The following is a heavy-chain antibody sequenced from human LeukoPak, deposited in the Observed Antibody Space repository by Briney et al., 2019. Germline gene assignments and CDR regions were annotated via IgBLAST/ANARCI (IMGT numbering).Heavy chain of an antibody. V-gene: IGHV3-21*01. D-gene: IGHD6-13*01. CDR1: GFTFSSYS. CDR2: ISSCSSYI. J-gene: IGHJ4*02. Sequence: GGSLRLSCAASGFTFSSYSMNWVRQAPGKGLEWVSSISSCSSYIYYADSVKGRFTISRDNAKNSLYLEMNSLRAEDTAVYYCVRELSGILGFDYWGRGTLVTVSS. CDR3: VRELSGILGFDY.